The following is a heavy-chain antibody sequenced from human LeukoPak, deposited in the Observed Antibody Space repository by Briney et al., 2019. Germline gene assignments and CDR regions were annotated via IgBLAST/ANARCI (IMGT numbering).Heavy chain of an antibody. CDR3: ASGRWSDYLEH. Sequence: PGGSLRLSCAVSGLTFNTYWMHWVRQTPGKGLVWVSRIKSDGSGISHADSVKGRFTISRDNAKNTLYLQMNSLRGEDTAVYYCASGRWSDYLEHWGQGTLVTVSS. CDR1: GLTFNTYW. V-gene: IGHV3-74*01. CDR2: IKSDGSGI. D-gene: IGHD3-3*01. J-gene: IGHJ4*02.